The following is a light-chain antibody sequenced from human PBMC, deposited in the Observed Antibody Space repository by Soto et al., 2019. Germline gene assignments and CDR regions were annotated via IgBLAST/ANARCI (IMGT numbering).Light chain of an antibody. CDR3: QQYGSSPWM. V-gene: IGKV3-20*01. J-gene: IGKJ1*01. CDR2: GAS. CDR1: QSVSSSY. Sequence: EIVLTQSPDTLSLSPGERATLSCRASQSVSSSYLAWYQQKPGQAPRLLIYGASSRATGIPDRFSGSGSGTDLTLSISRLEPEDFAVYYCQQYGSSPWMFGQGTKVEIK.